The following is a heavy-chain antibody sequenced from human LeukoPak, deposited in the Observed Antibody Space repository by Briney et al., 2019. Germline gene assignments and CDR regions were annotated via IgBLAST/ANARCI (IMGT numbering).Heavy chain of an antibody. V-gene: IGHV4-30-4*01. CDR2: IYHTGSS. Sequence: SQTLSLTCTVSGGSISSGNYYWSWIRQPPGKGLEWVGYIYHTGSSYYNPSLKSRVTISVDTSKSQFSLKMNSVTAADTAVYYCARAGRNWFDPWGQGTLVTVSS. D-gene: IGHD6-19*01. CDR1: GGSISSGNYY. J-gene: IGHJ5*02. CDR3: ARAGRNWFDP.